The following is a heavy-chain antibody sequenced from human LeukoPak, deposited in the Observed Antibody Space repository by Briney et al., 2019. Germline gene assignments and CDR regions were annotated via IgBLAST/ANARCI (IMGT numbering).Heavy chain of an antibody. CDR2: IYYSGST. CDR1: GGSISSSSYY. Sequence: PSETLSLTCTVSGGSISSSSYYWGWIRQPPGRGREWIVSIYYSGSTYYNPSLKSRVTISVDTSKNQFSLKLSSVTAADTAVYYCARAFRYCSSTSCPLRSDWFDPWGQGTLVTVSS. D-gene: IGHD2-2*01. V-gene: IGHV4-39*07. J-gene: IGHJ5*02. CDR3: ARAFRYCSSTSCPLRSDWFDP.